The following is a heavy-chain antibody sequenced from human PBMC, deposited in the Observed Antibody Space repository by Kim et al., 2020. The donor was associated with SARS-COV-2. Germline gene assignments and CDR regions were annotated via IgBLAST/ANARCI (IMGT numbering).Heavy chain of an antibody. CDR1: GDSISSSSYY. V-gene: IGHV4-39*01. D-gene: IGHD1-7*01. CDR2: IYYSGST. CDR3: ARGSQTGTTSLTF. Sequence: SETLSLTCTVSGDSISSSSYYWGWIRQPPGKGLEGIGSIYYSGSTYYSPSLKSRVTISIDTSENRFSLKLTSVTAADTAVYYCARGSQTGTTSLTFWGQG. J-gene: IGHJ1*01.